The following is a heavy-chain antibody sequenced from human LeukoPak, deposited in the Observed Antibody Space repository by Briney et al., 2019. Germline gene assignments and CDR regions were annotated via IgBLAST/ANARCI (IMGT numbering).Heavy chain of an antibody. CDR3: ARFRNYYDSSGYPYYFDY. Sequence: SEALSLTCTVSGGSISGYYWSWIRQPPGKGLEWIGYIYYSGSTNYNPSLKSRVTISVDTSKNQFSLKLSSVTAADTALYYCARFRNYYDSSGYPYYFDYWGQGTLVTVSS. J-gene: IGHJ4*02. CDR1: GGSISGYY. D-gene: IGHD3-22*01. V-gene: IGHV4-59*01. CDR2: IYYSGST.